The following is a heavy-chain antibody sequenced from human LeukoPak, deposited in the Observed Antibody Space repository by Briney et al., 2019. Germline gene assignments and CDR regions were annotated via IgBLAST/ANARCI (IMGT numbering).Heavy chain of an antibody. CDR1: GFTFSSYA. CDR3: ARVDTTVAAYYYYYGMDV. CDR2: ISYDGSNK. J-gene: IGHJ6*02. Sequence: GGSLRLSCAASGFTFSSYAMHWVRQAPGKGLEWVAVISYDGSNKYYADSVKGRFTISRDNSKNTLYLQMNSLRAEDTAVYYCARVDTTVAAYYYYYGMDVWGQGTTVTVSS. V-gene: IGHV3-30-3*01. D-gene: IGHD4-23*01.